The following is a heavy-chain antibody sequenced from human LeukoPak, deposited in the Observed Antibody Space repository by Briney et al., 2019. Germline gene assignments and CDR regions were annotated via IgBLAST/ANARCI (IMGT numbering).Heavy chain of an antibody. CDR1: GYTFTGYY. CDR2: INPNSGGT. D-gene: IGHD5/OR15-5a*01. J-gene: IGHJ4*02. Sequence: GASVKVSCKASGYTFTGYYVHWVRQAPGQGLEWMGWINPNSGGTNYAQKFQGRVTMTRDTSISTAYMELSSLRSDDTAVYYCATARDRNSVYSSLDYWGQGTLVTVSS. CDR3: ATARDRNSVYSSLDY. V-gene: IGHV1-2*02.